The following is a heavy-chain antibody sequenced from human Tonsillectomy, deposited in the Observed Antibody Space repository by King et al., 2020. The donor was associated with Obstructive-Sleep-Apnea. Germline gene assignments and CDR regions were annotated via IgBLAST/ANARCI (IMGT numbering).Heavy chain of an antibody. V-gene: IGHV3-30*04. CDR2: ISYDGSDK. CDR1: GFSFSTFA. J-gene: IGHJ6*02. Sequence: VQLVESGGGVVQPGGSLRLSCAASGFSFSTFAVHWVRQAPGKGLEWVAIISYDGSDKYYADSVKGRFTISRDNSKNTLYLQMNSLRAEDTAVYYCARDQVAGSFIIIETTIYACGLDAWGQGTTVTVSS. D-gene: IGHD1-1*01. CDR3: ARDQVAGSFIIIETTIYACGLDA.